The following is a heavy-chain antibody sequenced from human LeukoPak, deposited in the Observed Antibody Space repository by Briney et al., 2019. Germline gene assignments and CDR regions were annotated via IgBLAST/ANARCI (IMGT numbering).Heavy chain of an antibody. CDR3: ARVPYSSSSPAFDY. CDR1: GGSISSYY. V-gene: IGHV4-59*01. D-gene: IGHD6-6*01. J-gene: IGHJ4*02. CDR2: IYYSGST. Sequence: SETLSLTCTVSGGSISSYYWSWIRQPPGKGLEWIGYIYYSGSTNCNPSLKSRVTISVDTSKNQFSLKLSSVTAADTAVYYCARVPYSSSSPAFDYWGQGTLVTVSS.